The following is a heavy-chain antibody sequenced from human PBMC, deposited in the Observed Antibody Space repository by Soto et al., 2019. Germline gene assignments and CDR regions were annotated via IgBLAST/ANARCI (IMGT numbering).Heavy chain of an antibody. CDR3: ARGTRFLEWLSFDH. J-gene: IGHJ4*02. Sequence: QVQLEQSGAAVKTLGSSVKVSCKASGATFNRYAISWVRQAPGQGLEWRGGIIPIFGTANYAPQFQDRGALSADKSTNTAYMELTSLKSEDTAVYFCARGTRFLEWLSFDHWGQGTRVTVSS. CDR1: GATFNRYA. D-gene: IGHD3-3*01. V-gene: IGHV1-69*13. CDR2: IIPIFGTA.